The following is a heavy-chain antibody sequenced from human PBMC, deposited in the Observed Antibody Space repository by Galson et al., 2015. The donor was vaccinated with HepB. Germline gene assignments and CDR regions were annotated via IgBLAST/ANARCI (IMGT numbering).Heavy chain of an antibody. CDR1: GFPFSSYS. D-gene: IGHD3-16*01. V-gene: IGHV3-21*04. CDR2: ISSSSSYI. J-gene: IGHJ4*02. CDR3: AKDATAHRGGNYFDY. Sequence: SLRLSCAASGFPFSSYSMNWVRQAPGKGLEWVSSISSSSSYIYYADSVKGRFTISRDNAENTLYLQMNSLRAEDTAVYYCAKDATAHRGGNYFDYWGQGTLVTVSS.